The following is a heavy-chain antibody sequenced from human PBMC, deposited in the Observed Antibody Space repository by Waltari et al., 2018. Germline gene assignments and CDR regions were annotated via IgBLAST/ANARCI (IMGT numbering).Heavy chain of an antibody. CDR1: GFTVSNNY. CDR3: STRHY. V-gene: IGHV3-66*01. J-gene: IGHJ4*02. Sequence: EVQLVESGGDLVQPGGSLRLSCAASGFTVSNNYMSWVRQAPGKGMGWVPLINSGGTTNYADSVKGRFTISRDKSNNTLYLQMNSLRAEDTSVYYCSTRHYWGQGTLVTVSS. CDR2: INSGGTT.